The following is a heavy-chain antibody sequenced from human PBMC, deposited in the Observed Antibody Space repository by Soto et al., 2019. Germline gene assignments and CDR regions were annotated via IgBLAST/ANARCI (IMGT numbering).Heavy chain of an antibody. CDR2: ISGSGGST. D-gene: IGHD3-16*01. CDR3: AKSSQLIGGPGNMDV. V-gene: IGHV3-23*01. Sequence: GGSLRLSCAASGFTFSSCALSWVRQAPGKGLEWVSGISGSGGSTYYADSVKGRFTISRDNSKNTLYLQMNSLRAEDTAVYYCAKSSQLIGGPGNMDVWGKGTTVTVSS. J-gene: IGHJ6*03. CDR1: GFTFSSCA.